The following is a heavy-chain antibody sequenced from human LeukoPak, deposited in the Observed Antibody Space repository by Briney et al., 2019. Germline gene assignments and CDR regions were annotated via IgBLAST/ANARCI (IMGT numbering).Heavy chain of an antibody. J-gene: IGHJ4*02. CDR2: ISWNSRRI. Sequence: GRSLRLSCAASGFTFDDYAMHWVRQAPGKGLEWVSGISWNSRRIGYADSVKRRFTISRDNAKNSLYLQMNSLRAEDTALYYCAKVNEWVLRSGIFDYWGQGTLVTVSS. V-gene: IGHV3-9*01. D-gene: IGHD1-26*01. CDR3: AKVNEWVLRSGIFDY. CDR1: GFTFDDYA.